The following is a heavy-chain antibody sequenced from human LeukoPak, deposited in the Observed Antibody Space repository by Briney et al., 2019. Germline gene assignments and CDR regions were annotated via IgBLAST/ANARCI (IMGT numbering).Heavy chain of an antibody. Sequence: GASVKVSCKASGYTFTSYGISWVRQAPGQGLEWMGWISAYNGNTNYAQKLQGRVTMTTDTSTSTAYMELRSLRSDDTAVYYCARDRGVLTLWFGEFTYMDYWGQGTLVTVSS. J-gene: IGHJ4*02. D-gene: IGHD3-10*01. CDR1: GYTFTSYG. CDR3: ARDRGVLTLWFGEFTYMDY. V-gene: IGHV1-18*01. CDR2: ISAYNGNT.